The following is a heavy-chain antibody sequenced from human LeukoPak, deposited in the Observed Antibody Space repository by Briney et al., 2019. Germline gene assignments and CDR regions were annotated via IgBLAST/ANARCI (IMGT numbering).Heavy chain of an antibody. CDR2: INSDGTSI. CDR1: GFTFSRYW. J-gene: IGHJ4*02. CDR3: ASNTETTFNY. Sequence: GGSLRLSCAASGFTFSRYWMHWVRQAPGKGPGWVSRINSDGTSISYAGSVKGRFTISRDNAKNTLYLQMNSLRVEDTAVYYCASNTETTFNYWGQGTQVTVSS. D-gene: IGHD4-17*01. V-gene: IGHV3-74*01.